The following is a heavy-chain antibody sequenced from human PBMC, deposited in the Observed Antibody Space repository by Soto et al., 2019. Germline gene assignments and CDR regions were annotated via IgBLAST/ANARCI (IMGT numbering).Heavy chain of an antibody. CDR1: GDSIINGDYY. V-gene: IGHV4-30-4*01. Sequence: SETLSLTCTVSGDSIINGDYYWSWIRQPPGKGLEWIGYIYYSGNTYYNPSLKSRVMISVDTSKNQFSLNLSSVTAADTAVYYCVSGYYDILTGRDTKYYFDYWGQGALVTVSS. CDR3: VSGYYDILTGRDTKYYFDY. D-gene: IGHD3-9*01. CDR2: IYYSGNT. J-gene: IGHJ4*02.